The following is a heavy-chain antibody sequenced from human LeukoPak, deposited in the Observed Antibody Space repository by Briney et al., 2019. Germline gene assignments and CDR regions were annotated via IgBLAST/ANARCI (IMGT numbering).Heavy chain of an antibody. CDR1: GFTFSSYS. J-gene: IGHJ4*02. Sequence: PGGSLRLSCAASGFTFSSYSMNWVRQAPGKGLEWASSISSSSSYIYYADSVKGRFTISRDNAKNSLYLQMNSLRAEDTAVYYCARVQRGYSYGLFDYWGQGTLVTVSS. CDR3: ARVQRGYSYGLFDY. V-gene: IGHV3-21*01. CDR2: ISSSSSYI. D-gene: IGHD5-18*01.